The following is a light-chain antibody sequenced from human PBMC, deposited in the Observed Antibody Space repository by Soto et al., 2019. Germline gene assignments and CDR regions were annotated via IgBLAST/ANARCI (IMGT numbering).Light chain of an antibody. CDR3: QSYDSSLSRYV. CDR1: SSNFGAGYD. V-gene: IGLV1-40*01. CDR2: TNT. J-gene: IGLJ1*01. Sequence: QSVLTQAPAVSGAPGQRVTISCTGGSSNFGAGYDVHWYQQLPGTAPKLLIYTNTNRPSGVSDRFSGSKSGTSASLAITGLQAEDEADYYCQSYDSSLSRYVFGAGTKVTVL.